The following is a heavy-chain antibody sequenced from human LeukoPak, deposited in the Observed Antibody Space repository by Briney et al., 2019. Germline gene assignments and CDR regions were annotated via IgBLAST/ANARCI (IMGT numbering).Heavy chain of an antibody. D-gene: IGHD6-13*01. J-gene: IGHJ4*02. V-gene: IGHV4-59*12. CDR2: IYYSGST. CDR3: ARDRHSSSWDRFDY. Sequence: SETLSLTCTVSGGSISSYYWSWIRQPPGKGLEWIGYIYYSGSTNYNPSLKSRVTISVDTSKNQFSLKLSSVTAADTAVYYCARDRHSSSWDRFDYWGQGTLVTVSS. CDR1: GGSISSYY.